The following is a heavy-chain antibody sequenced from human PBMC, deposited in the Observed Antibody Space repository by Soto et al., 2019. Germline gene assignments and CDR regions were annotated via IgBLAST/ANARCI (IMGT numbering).Heavy chain of an antibody. CDR1: GGSVSSGSYY. V-gene: IGHV4-61*01. CDR2: IYYSGST. D-gene: IGHD6-13*01. J-gene: IGHJ4*02. CDR3: ARDSFPGYSSSWYDY. Sequence: SETLSLTCTVSGGSVSSGSYYWSWIRQPPGKGLEWIGYIYYSGSTNYNPSLKSRVTISVDTSKNQFSLKLSSVTAADTAVYYCARDSFPGYSSSWYDYWGQGTLVTVS.